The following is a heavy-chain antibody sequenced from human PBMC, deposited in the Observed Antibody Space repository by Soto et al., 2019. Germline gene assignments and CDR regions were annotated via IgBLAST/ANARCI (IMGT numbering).Heavy chain of an antibody. J-gene: IGHJ4*02. CDR2: ISYDGSNK. Sequence: PGGSLRLSCAASGFTFSSYGMHWVRQAPGKGLEWVAVISYDGSNKYYADSVKGRFTISRDNSKNTLYLQMNSLRAEDTAVYYCAKDNVLRYFDWLLSLDYWGQGTLVTVSS. V-gene: IGHV3-30*18. D-gene: IGHD3-9*01. CDR1: GFTFSSYG. CDR3: AKDNVLRYFDWLLSLDY.